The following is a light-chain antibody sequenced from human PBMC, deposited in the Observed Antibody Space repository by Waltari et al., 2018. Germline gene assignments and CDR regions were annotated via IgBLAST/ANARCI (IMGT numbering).Light chain of an antibody. Sequence: EIMFTQSPGTLSLSPGERATLSCRASQSISKYLAWYQQKPGQAPRLLIYDASIRATGIPDRFSCSGYGTDFSLTISRREPEDYAVYYCQKYGSLPATFGRGTKVEIK. J-gene: IGKJ1*01. CDR1: QSISKY. CDR2: DAS. V-gene: IGKV3-20*01. CDR3: QKYGSLPAT.